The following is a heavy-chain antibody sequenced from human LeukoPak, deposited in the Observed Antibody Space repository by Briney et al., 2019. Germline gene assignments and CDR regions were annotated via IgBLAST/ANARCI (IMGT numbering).Heavy chain of an antibody. CDR1: GGTFSSYA. Sequence: SVKVSCKASGGTFSSYAISWVRQAPGQGLEWMGGIIPIFGTANYAQKFQGRVTITTDESTSTAYMELSSLRSEDTAVYYCARSYSSSPGVYNWFDRWGQGTLVTVSS. D-gene: IGHD6-6*01. CDR3: ARSYSSSPGVYNWFDR. CDR2: IIPIFGTA. J-gene: IGHJ5*02. V-gene: IGHV1-69*05.